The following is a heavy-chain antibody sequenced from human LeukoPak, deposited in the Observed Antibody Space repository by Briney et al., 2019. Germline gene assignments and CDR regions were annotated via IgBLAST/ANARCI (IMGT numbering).Heavy chain of an antibody. J-gene: IGHJ4*02. CDR3: ARDEMATIY. CDR1: GGSFSGYY. D-gene: IGHD5-24*01. CDR2: INHSGST. V-gene: IGHV4-34*01. Sequence: SETLSLTCAVYGGSFSGYYWSWIRQPPGKGLEWIGEINHSGSTNYNPSLKSRVTISVDTSKNQFSLKLSSVTAADTAVYYCARDEMATIYWGQGTLVTVSS.